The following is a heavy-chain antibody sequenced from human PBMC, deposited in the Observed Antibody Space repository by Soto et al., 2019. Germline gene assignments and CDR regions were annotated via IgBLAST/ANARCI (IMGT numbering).Heavy chain of an antibody. CDR1: GDSMSTYY. CDR2: ISATGTT. Sequence: PSETLSLTCTVSGDSMSTYYWNWIRQSAEKGLEWIGRISATGTTTYIPSLKSRITLSVDTSKNEFSLNLKFVTAADTAVYFCARDQSGAPDFWGPGTLVT. J-gene: IGHJ3*01. V-gene: IGHV4-4*07. CDR3: ARDQSGAPDF. D-gene: IGHD7-27*01.